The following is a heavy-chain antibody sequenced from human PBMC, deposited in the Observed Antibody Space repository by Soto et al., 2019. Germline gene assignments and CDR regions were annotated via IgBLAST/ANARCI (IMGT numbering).Heavy chain of an antibody. CDR3: ARLCPRIVGATTYTRAKPGYYYYYGMDV. V-gene: IGHV4-34*01. CDR2: INHSGST. J-gene: IGHJ6*02. Sequence: KTSETLSLTCAVYGGSFSGHYWSWIRQPPGKGLEWIGEINHSGSTNYNPSLKSRVTISVDTSKNQFSLKLSSVTAADTAVYYCARLCPRIVGATTYTRAKPGYYYYYGMDVWGQGTTVTVSS. CDR1: GGSFSGHY. D-gene: IGHD1-26*01.